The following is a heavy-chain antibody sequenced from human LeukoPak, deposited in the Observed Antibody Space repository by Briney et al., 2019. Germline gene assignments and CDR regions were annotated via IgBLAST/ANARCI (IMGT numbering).Heavy chain of an antibody. CDR1: GFTFSSYG. CDR2: ISYDGSNK. V-gene: IGHV3-30*18. CDR3: AKDLVRGVIISRFDY. Sequence: GGSLGLSCAASGFTFSSYGMHWVRQAPGKGLEWVAVISYDGSNKYYADSVKGRFTISRDNSKNTLYLQMNSLRAEDTAVYYCAKDLVRGVIISRFDYWGQGTLVTVSS. J-gene: IGHJ4*02. D-gene: IGHD3-10*01.